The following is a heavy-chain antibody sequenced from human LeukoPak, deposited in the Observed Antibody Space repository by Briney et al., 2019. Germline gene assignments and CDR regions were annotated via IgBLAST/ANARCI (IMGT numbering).Heavy chain of an antibody. J-gene: IGHJ4*02. V-gene: IGHV4-59*10. CDR2: IYTSGST. D-gene: IGHD3-10*01. CDR1: GGSFSGYY. CDR3: AGTTRTYYYGSGSHENFDY. Sequence: SETLSLTCAVYGGSFSGYYWSWIRQPPGKGLEWIGRIYTSGSTNYNPSLKSRVTISVDTSKNQFSLKLSSVTAADTAVYYCAGTTRTYYYGSGSHENFDYWGQGTLVTVSS.